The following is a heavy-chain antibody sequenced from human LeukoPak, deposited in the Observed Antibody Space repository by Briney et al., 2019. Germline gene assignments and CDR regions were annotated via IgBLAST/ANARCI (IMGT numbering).Heavy chain of an antibody. D-gene: IGHD3-10*01. Sequence: PSETLSLTYTVSGGSVSSSSYYWSWIRQPPGKGLEWIGEINHSGSTNYNPSLKSRVTISVDTSKNQFSLRLSSVTAADTAVYYCARSGGDRVEMPTIIDYWGQGTLVTVSS. CDR2: INHSGST. CDR3: ARSGGDRVEMPTIIDY. CDR1: GGSVSSSSYY. J-gene: IGHJ4*02. V-gene: IGHV4-39*07.